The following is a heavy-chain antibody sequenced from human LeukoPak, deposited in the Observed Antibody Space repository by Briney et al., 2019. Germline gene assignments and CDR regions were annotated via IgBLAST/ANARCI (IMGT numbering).Heavy chain of an antibody. J-gene: IGHJ4*02. CDR3: ARDFCSTTTCLDY. V-gene: IGHV3-33*01. D-gene: IGHD2-2*01. CDR1: GLTFNNYG. CDR2: IWYDGSYK. Sequence: QAGRSLRLSCAASGLTFNNYGMHWVRQAPGKGLEWVAVIWYDGSYKYYVDSAKGRFTISRDDSKKTLYLQMNSLRAEDTAVYYCARDFCSTTTCLDYWGQGTLVTVSS.